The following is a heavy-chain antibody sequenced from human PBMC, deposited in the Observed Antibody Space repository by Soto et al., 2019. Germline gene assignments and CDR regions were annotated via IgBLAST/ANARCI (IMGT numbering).Heavy chain of an antibody. Sequence: QVQLQESGPGLVKPSGTLSLTCAVSSGSISSSNLWSWVHQPPGKGLEWIGEIYHSGSTNYNPSLKSRVTISVDKSKNQFSLKLSSVTAADTAVYYCARVLTRWSMYYFDYWGQGTLVTVSS. CDR3: ARVLTRWSMYYFDY. CDR2: IYHSGST. D-gene: IGHD2-8*02. CDR1: SGSISSSNL. V-gene: IGHV4-4*02. J-gene: IGHJ4*02.